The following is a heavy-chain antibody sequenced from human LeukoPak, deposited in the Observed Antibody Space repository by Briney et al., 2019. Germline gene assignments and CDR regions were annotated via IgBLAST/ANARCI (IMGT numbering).Heavy chain of an antibody. V-gene: IGHV3-21*06. CDR3: ARGRSITILRGVAISDGFDI. CDR1: GFTFSTYS. CDR2: IATSSDYI. D-gene: IGHD3-10*01. J-gene: IGHJ3*02. Sequence: PGGSLRLSCAASGFTFSTYSMNWVRQGPGKGLECVSSIATSSDYIYYAGSLKGRFTISRDNAKNSLYLHMNSLRPDDTAVYYCARGRSITILRGVAISDGFDIWGQGTKVTVS.